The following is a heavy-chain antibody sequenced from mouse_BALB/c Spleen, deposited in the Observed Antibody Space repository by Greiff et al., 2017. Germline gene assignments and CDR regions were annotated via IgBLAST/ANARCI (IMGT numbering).Heavy chain of an antibody. J-gene: IGHJ4*01. CDR2: ISSGSSTI. V-gene: IGHV5-17*02. CDR1: GFTFSSFG. Sequence: DVKLVESGGGLVQPGGSRKLSCAASGFTFSSFGMHWVRQAPEKGLEWVAYISSGSSTIYYADTVKGRFTISRDNPKNTLFLQMTSLRSEDTAMYYCARSGYDGYAMDYWGQGTSVTVSS. D-gene: IGHD2-3*01. CDR3: ARSGYDGYAMDY.